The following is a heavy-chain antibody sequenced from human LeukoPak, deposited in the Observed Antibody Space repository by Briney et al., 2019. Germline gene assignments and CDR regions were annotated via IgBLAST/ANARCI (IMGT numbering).Heavy chain of an antibody. D-gene: IGHD1-26*01. Sequence: SETLSLTCSFSGDSISTNYWSWIRQSPGMGLEWIGHIYSSGNTDYNSSLKSRVTVSVDTSKSQFSLRLSSVTATDTAVYYCARLRWQLVGPYFDYWGQGILVTVSS. J-gene: IGHJ4*02. V-gene: IGHV4-59*01. CDR2: IYSSGNT. CDR1: GDSISTNY. CDR3: ARLRWQLVGPYFDY.